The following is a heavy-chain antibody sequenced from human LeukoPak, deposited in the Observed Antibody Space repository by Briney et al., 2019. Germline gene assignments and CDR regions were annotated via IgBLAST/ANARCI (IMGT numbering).Heavy chain of an antibody. CDR3: ARDHFYYQHSGYYGFDY. CDR1: GCSISSYY. V-gene: IGHV4-4*07. J-gene: IGHJ4*02. D-gene: IGHD3-22*01. CDR2: IHTSGST. Sequence: PSETLSLTCTVAGCSISSYYWSWIRQPAGKGLEWIGRIHTSGSTNYNPSLKSRVTMSVDTSKNQFSLKLSSVTAADTAVYYCARDHFYYQHSGYYGFDYWGQGTLVTVSS.